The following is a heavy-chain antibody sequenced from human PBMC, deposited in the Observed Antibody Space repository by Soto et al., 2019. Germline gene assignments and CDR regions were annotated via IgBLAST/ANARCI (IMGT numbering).Heavy chain of an antibody. CDR3: ARDILRYCSGGSCYSDC. J-gene: IGHJ4*02. D-gene: IGHD2-15*01. Sequence: SLRLSCAASGFTFSSYSMNWVRQAPGKGLEWVSSISSSSSYIYYADSVKGRFTISRDNAKNSLYLQMNSLRAEDTAVYYCARDILRYCSGGSCYSDCWGQGTLVTVSS. CDR2: ISSSSSYI. CDR1: GFTFSSYS. V-gene: IGHV3-21*01.